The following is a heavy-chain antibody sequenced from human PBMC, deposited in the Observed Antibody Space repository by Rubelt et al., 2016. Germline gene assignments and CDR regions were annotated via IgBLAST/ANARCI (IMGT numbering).Heavy chain of an antibody. CDR3: ARGVGATFDAFDI. CDR1: GFTFSSYS. CDR2: ISSSSSYI. D-gene: IGHD1-26*01. Sequence: EVQLVESGGGLVKPGGSLRLSCAASGFTFSSYSMNWVRQAPGKGLEWVSSISSSSSYIYYADSLKGRCTIAREKAKNSLYLQMNSLRAEDTAVYYCARGVGATFDAFDIWGQGTMVTVSS. V-gene: IGHV3-21*01. J-gene: IGHJ3*02.